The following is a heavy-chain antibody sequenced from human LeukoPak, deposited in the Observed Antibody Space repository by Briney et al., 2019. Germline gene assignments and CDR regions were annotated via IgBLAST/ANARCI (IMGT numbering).Heavy chain of an antibody. V-gene: IGHV4-38-2*02. CDR3: ARDLDSSSWYVGY. CDR2: IYHGASA. Sequence: SETLSLTCTVSGYSISSGYYWGWLRQPPGEGLELIGSIYHGASAYSNPSLKSRVTISVDTSKNQFSLKLTSVTAADTAVYYCARDLDSSSWYVGYWGQGTLVTVSS. D-gene: IGHD6-13*01. J-gene: IGHJ4*02. CDR1: GYSISSGYY.